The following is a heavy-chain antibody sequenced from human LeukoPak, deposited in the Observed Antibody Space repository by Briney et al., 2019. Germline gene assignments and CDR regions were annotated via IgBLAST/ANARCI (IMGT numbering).Heavy chain of an antibody. CDR3: ARSRAGWLPLLHYYYGMDV. CDR1: GGSFSGYY. D-gene: IGHD5-24*01. Sequence: SETLSLTCAVYGGSFSGYYWSWIRQPPGKGLEWIGEINHSGSTNYNPSLKSRVTISVDTSKNQFSLKLSSVTAADTAVYYCARSRAGWLPLLHYYYGMDVWGQGTTVTVSS. J-gene: IGHJ6*02. CDR2: INHSGST. V-gene: IGHV4-34*01.